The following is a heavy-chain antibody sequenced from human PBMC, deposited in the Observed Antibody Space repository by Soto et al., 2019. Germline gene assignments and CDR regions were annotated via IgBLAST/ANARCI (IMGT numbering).Heavy chain of an antibody. CDR2: IYYSGST. CDR3: ARERNYDFWRGGNWFDP. V-gene: IGHV4-59*01. J-gene: IGHJ5*02. D-gene: IGHD3-3*01. Sequence: PSETLSLTCTVSGGSISSYYWSWIRQPPGKGLEWIGYIYYSGSTNYNPSLKSRVTISVDTSKNQFSLKLSSVTAADTAVYYCARERNYDFWRGGNWFDPWGQGTLVTVSS. CDR1: GGSISSYY.